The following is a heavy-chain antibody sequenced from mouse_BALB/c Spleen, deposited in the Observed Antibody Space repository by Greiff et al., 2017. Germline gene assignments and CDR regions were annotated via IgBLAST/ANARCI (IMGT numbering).Heavy chain of an antibody. CDR1: GFAFSSYD. V-gene: IGHV5-12-1*01. CDR3: ARHLVWYYAMDY. Sequence: EVQLVESGGGLVKPGGSLKLSCAASGFAFSSYDMSWVRQTPEKRLEWVAYISSGGGSTYYPDTVKGRFTISSDNAKNTLYLQMSSLKSEDTAMYYCARHLVWYYAMDYWCQGTSVTVSS. CDR2: ISSGGGST. D-gene: IGHD2-10*02. J-gene: IGHJ4*01.